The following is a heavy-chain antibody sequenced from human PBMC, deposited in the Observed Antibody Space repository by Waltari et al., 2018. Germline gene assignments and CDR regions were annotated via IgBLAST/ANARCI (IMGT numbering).Heavy chain of an antibody. CDR1: GGSISSYY. CDR2: IYYSGST. V-gene: IGHV4-59*01. J-gene: IGHJ4*02. Sequence: QVQLQESGPGLVKPSETLSLTCTVSGGSISSYYWSWTRQPPGKGLEWIGYIYYSGSTNYNPSLKSRVTISVDTSKNQFSLKLSSVTAADTAVYYCARGESSGWYLDYWGQGTLVTVSS. D-gene: IGHD6-19*01. CDR3: ARGESSGWYLDY.